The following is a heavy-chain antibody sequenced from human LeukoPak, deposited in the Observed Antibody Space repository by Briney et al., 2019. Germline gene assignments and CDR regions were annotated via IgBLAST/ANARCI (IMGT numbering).Heavy chain of an antibody. Sequence: GGSLRLSCAASGFTFSSYAMSWVRQAPGKGLEWVSAIGGSGGSTYYADSVKGRFTISRDNSKNTLYLQMNSLRAEDTAVYYCAKVSGGGKLIVVVITLFDYWGQGTLVTVSS. CDR2: IGGSGGST. J-gene: IGHJ4*02. CDR1: GFTFSSYA. V-gene: IGHV3-23*01. D-gene: IGHD3-22*01. CDR3: AKVSGGGKLIVVVITLFDY.